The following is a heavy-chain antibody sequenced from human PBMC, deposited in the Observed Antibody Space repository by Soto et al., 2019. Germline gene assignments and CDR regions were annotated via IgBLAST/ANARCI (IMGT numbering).Heavy chain of an antibody. J-gene: IGHJ4*02. CDR3: ARVARAVTSYYFDY. Sequence: SETLSLTCTVSGGSISSYYWSWIRQPPGKGLEWIGYIYYSGSTNYNPSLKSRVTISVDTSKNQFSLKLSSVTAADTAVYYCARVARAVTSYYFDYWGQGTLVTVSS. CDR1: GGSISSYY. CDR2: IYYSGST. V-gene: IGHV4-59*01. D-gene: IGHD4-17*01.